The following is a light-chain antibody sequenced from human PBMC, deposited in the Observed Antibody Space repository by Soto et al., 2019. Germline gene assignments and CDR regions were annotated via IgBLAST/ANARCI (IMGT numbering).Light chain of an antibody. CDR3: QQYDNYSIN. CDR2: QAS. V-gene: IGKV1-5*03. CDR1: QSISSW. Sequence: IQMKPPPSTSSASGEGTVIISCRASQSISSWLAWYQQKPGKAPKLLIYQASSWESGVPSRFSGSGSGTEFTLTISSLQPDDFASYYCQQYDNYSINFGQGTQLEIK. J-gene: IGKJ5*01.